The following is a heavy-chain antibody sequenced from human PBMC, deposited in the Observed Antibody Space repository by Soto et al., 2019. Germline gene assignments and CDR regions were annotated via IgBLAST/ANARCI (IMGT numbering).Heavy chain of an antibody. CDR3: ARGTYGDIDY. Sequence: QVQLVQSGTEVKKPGASVKVSCKASGYTFTTYNIHWVRQGPGHGLEWMGIINPHTGRTSYSQNFXSRVTITRDTSTSTVYMAVSSLRSADTAMYYCARGTYGDIDYWGQGTLVSVSS. D-gene: IGHD4-17*01. J-gene: IGHJ4*02. V-gene: IGHV1-46*01. CDR2: INPHTGRT. CDR1: GYTFTTYN.